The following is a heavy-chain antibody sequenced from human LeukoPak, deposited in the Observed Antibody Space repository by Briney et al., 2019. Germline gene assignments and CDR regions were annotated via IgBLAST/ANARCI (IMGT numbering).Heavy chain of an antibody. CDR1: GFTFSSYG. CDR3: ARNYYDSSGYYYHDY. J-gene: IGHJ4*02. V-gene: IGHV3-33*01. D-gene: IGHD3-22*01. Sequence: GGSLRLSCAASGFTFSSYGMHWVRQAPGKGPEWVAVIWYDGSNKYYADSVKGRFTISRDNSKNTLYLQMNSLRAEDTAVYYCARNYYDSSGYYYHDYWGQGTLVTVSS. CDR2: IWYDGSNK.